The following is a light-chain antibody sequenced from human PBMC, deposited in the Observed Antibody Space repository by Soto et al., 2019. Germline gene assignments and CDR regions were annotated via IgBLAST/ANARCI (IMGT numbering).Light chain of an antibody. CDR1: ISDVGGHGY. CDR3: FSFTSHCSHYV. Sequence: QSALTQPASVSGSPGQSITISCTGTISDVGGHGYVSWYQQHPGKAPKLMIYEVTYRPSGISARFSGSKSGNTASLTIPGLQADDEADYYCFSFTSHCSHYVFGTVTKVTVL. J-gene: IGLJ1*01. CDR2: EVT. V-gene: IGLV2-14*01.